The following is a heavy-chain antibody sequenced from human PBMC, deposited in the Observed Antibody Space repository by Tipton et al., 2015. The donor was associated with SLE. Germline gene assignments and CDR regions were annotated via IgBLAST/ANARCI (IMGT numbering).Heavy chain of an antibody. CDR2: IYYSGST. Sequence: TLSLTCTVSGGSISSHYWSWIRQPPGKGLEWIGYIYYSGSTNYNPSLKSRVTISLDTSRKQFSLSLNSVTAADTAVYFCAREAYSYDNWGQGILVTVSS. V-gene: IGHV4-59*11. J-gene: IGHJ4*02. CDR3: AREAYSYDN. CDR1: GGSISSHY. D-gene: IGHD3-10*01.